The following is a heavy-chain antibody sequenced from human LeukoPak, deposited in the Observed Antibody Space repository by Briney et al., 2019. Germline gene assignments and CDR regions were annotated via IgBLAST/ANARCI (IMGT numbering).Heavy chain of an antibody. J-gene: IGHJ5*02. D-gene: IGHD7-27*01. Sequence: SETLSLTCAVYGGSFSGYYWSWIRQPPGKGLEWIGEINHSGSTNYNPSLKSRVTISVDTSKNQFSLKLSSVTAADTAVYYCATANWGSGNWFDPWGQGTLVTVSS. CDR2: INHSGST. CDR3: ATANWGSGNWFDP. V-gene: IGHV4-34*01. CDR1: GGSFSGYY.